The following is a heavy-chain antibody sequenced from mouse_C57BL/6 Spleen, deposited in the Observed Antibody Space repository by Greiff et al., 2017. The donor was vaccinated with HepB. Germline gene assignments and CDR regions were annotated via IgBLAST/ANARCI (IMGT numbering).Heavy chain of an antibody. V-gene: IGHV1-82*01. CDR3: AREDGSWYFDV. CDR1: GYAFSSSW. CDR2: IYPGDGDT. D-gene: IGHD2-3*01. J-gene: IGHJ1*03. Sequence: QVQLKQSGPELVKPGASVKISCKASGYAFSSSWMNWVKQKPGKGLEWIGRIYPGDGDTNYNGKFKGKATLAADKSSSTAYMQLSSLTSEDAAVYFCAREDGSWYFDVWGTGTTVTVSS.